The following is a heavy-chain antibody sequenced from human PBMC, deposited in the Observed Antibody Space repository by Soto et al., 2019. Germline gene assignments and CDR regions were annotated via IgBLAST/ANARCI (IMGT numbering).Heavy chain of an antibody. CDR1: GFTFSSYG. CDR3: AIGNVLLWFGELSRLDY. J-gene: IGHJ4*02. CDR2: ISYDGSNK. V-gene: IGHV3-30*03. Sequence: QVQLVESGGGVVQPGRSLRLSCAASGFTFSSYGMHWVRQAPGKGLEWVAVISYDGSNKYYADSVKGRFTISRDNSKNTLYLQMNSLRAEDTAVYYCAIGNVLLWFGELSRLDYWGQGTLVTVSS. D-gene: IGHD3-10*01.